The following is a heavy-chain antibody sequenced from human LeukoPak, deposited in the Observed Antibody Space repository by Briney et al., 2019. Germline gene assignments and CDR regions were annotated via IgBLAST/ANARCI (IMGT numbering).Heavy chain of an antibody. J-gene: IGHJ4*02. D-gene: IGHD3-22*01. V-gene: IGHV1-18*01. Sequence: ASVKVSCKASGYTFTSYGISWVRQAPGQGLEWMGWISAYNGNTNYAQKFQGRVTMTRDMSTSTVYMELSSLRSEDTAVYYCARFYDSSGCYDYWGQGTLVTVSS. CDR2: ISAYNGNT. CDR3: ARFYDSSGCYDY. CDR1: GYTFTSYG.